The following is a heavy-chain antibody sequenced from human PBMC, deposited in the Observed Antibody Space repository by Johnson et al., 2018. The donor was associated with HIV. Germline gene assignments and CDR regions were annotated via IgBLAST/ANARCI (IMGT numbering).Heavy chain of an antibody. Sequence: QVQLVESGGGLIQPGGSLRLSCTASGFTFSTYDMHWVRQAPGKGLEWMAFIQYDGSNNYYADSVKGRFTISRENSKNSLYLQMNSLRAEDTAVYYCARASGLYYYDSSGYPRGAFDIWGQGTMVTVSS. J-gene: IGHJ3*02. CDR3: ARASGLYYYDSSGYPRGAFDI. CDR2: IQYDGSNN. V-gene: IGHV3-30*02. D-gene: IGHD3-22*01. CDR1: GFTFSTYD.